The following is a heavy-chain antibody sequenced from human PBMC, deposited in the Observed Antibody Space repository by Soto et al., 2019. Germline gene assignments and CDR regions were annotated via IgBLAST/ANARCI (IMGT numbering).Heavy chain of an antibody. CDR1: GFTFSTYS. V-gene: IGHV3-21*01. CDR2: INTASYI. Sequence: EVLLVESGGGLVKPGGSLRLSCAASGFTFSTYSMNWVRQAPGKGLEWVSSINTASYIYYADSVKGRFTISRDDAKNSLYLQMNSLRDEDTAVYYCAREGGYCNGGGCRYFDHWGQGTLVTVSS. CDR3: AREGGYCNGGGCRYFDH. D-gene: IGHD2-15*01. J-gene: IGHJ4*02.